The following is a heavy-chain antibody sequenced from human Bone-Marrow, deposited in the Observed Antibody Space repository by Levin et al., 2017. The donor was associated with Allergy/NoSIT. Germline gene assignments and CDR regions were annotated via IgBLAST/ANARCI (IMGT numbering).Heavy chain of an antibody. Sequence: GGSLRLSCEASGVTFSNNAMTWVRQAPGKGLEWVSTISGSGDTTYYADSVKGRFTISRDNSKNTVYLQMNSLRAEDTGIFFCAKVPADLYYYDGLDVWGQGTTVTVSS. CDR1: GVTFSNNA. V-gene: IGHV3-23*01. CDR2: ISGSGDTT. J-gene: IGHJ6*02. CDR3: AKVPADLYYYDGLDV. D-gene: IGHD2-2*01.